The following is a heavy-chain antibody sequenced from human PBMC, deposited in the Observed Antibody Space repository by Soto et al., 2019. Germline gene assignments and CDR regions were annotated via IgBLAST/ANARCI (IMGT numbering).Heavy chain of an antibody. CDR2: IKQDGSEK. Sequence: GSLRHSCAASGFTFSSYCMSWVRQAPGKGLEWVANIKQDGSEKYYVDSVKGRFTISRDNAKNSLYLQMNSLRAEDTAVYYCASPGPLSKRFLEWYGMDVWGQGTTVTVSS. V-gene: IGHV3-7*01. D-gene: IGHD3-3*01. CDR1: GFTFSSYC. CDR3: ASPGPLSKRFLEWYGMDV. J-gene: IGHJ6*02.